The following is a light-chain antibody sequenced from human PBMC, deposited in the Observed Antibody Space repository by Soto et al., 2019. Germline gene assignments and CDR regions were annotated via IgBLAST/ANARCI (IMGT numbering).Light chain of an antibody. J-gene: IGKJ2*01. CDR3: QQYGRPYT. CDR1: QSVSSSY. CDR2: GAS. V-gene: IGKV3-20*01. Sequence: EIVLTQSPGTLSLSPGERATLSCRASQSVSSSYLASYQQKPGQAPRLLIYGASSRATGIPDRFSGSGSGTDLTLTISRLEPEDFAVYYCQQYGRPYTFGQGTKLEIK.